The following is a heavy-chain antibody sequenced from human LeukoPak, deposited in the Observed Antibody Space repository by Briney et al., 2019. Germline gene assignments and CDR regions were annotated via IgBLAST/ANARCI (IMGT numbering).Heavy chain of an antibody. Sequence: SETLSLTCTVSGGSISSSSYYWGWIRQPPGKGLEWIGEIYHSGSTNYNPSLKSRVTISVGKSKNQFSLKLSSVTAADTAVYYCARLPMVREGRVWFDPWGQGTLVTVSS. CDR1: GGSISSSSYY. CDR2: IYHSGST. J-gene: IGHJ5*02. CDR3: ARLPMVREGRVWFDP. V-gene: IGHV4-39*07. D-gene: IGHD3-10*01.